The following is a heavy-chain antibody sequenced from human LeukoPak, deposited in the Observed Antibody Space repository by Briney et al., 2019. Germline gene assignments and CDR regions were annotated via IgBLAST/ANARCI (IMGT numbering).Heavy chain of an antibody. CDR2: IYYSGST. CDR1: GGSISSSSYY. CDR3: ARQVRSSGYYYDY. J-gene: IGHJ4*02. D-gene: IGHD3-22*01. V-gene: IGHV4-39*01. Sequence: SETLSLTCTVSGGSISSSSYYWGWIRQPPGKGLEWIGSIYYSGSTSYNPSLKSRVTISVDTSKNQFSLKLSSVTAADTALYYCARQVRSSGYYYDYWGQGTLVTVSS.